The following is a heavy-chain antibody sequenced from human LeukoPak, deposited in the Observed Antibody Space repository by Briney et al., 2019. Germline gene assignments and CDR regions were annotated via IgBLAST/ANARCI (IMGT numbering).Heavy chain of an antibody. CDR1: GFTFSSYW. D-gene: IGHD2-15*01. CDR2: INNDESST. CDR3: ACYGIAPPY. V-gene: IGHV3-74*01. J-gene: IGHJ4*02. Sequence: GGSLRLSCAASGFTFSSYWMHWARQAPGKGLVWVSHINNDESSTSYADSVRGRFTISRDNAKNTLYLQMNSLRTEDTAVYYCACYGIAPPYWGQGTLVTVSS.